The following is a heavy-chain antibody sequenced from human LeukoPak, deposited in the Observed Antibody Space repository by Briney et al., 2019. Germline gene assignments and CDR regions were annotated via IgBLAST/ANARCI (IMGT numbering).Heavy chain of an antibody. V-gene: IGHV3-30*03. D-gene: IGHD5-18*01. CDR2: ISYDGSNE. CDR3: AGVDAAMPDAFDI. Sequence: GGSLRLSCAASGFTFSSYGMHWVRQAPGKGLEWVAVISYDGSNEYYADSVKGRFTISRDNSKNALYLQMDSLRADDTAVYYCAGVDAAMPDAFDIWGQGTTVTVSS. J-gene: IGHJ3*02. CDR1: GFTFSSYG.